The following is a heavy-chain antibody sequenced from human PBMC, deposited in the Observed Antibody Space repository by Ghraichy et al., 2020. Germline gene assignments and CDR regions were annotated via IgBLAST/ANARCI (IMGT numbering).Heavy chain of an antibody. J-gene: IGHJ4*02. CDR1: GDSINGYY. CDR2: IHYSGTT. D-gene: IGHD6-13*01. Sequence: ESLNISCTVSGDSINGYYWSWIRQPPGKGLEWIGYIHYSGTTKYNPSLESRVTVSLDTASNQVSLKLRSVTAADTARFYCARHPWQHPPYFDSWGQGTLVFVSS. CDR3: ARHPWQHPPYFDS. V-gene: IGHV4-59*08.